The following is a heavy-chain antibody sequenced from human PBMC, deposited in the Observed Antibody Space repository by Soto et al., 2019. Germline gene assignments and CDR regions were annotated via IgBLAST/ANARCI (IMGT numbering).Heavy chain of an antibody. Sequence: VQMVESGGGLVQPGGSLRLSCAASGFTVSSNYMSWVRQAPGKGLEWVSVIYSGGNTYYADSVKGRFNISRDNSKNRGFLEMNHLRVEDRAIYYCARGGGGSRAYVYFDYWGQGTLVTVSS. V-gene: IGHV3-66*01. CDR1: GFTVSSNY. CDR3: ARGGGGSRAYVYFDY. D-gene: IGHD6-25*01. J-gene: IGHJ4*02. CDR2: IYSGGNT.